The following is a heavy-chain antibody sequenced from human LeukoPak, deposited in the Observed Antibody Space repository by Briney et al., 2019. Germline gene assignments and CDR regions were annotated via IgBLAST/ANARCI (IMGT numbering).Heavy chain of an antibody. V-gene: IGHV4-30-4*08. CDR3: ARALSWKISMGATNWFNP. D-gene: IGHD1-26*01. Sequence: PSETLSLTCTVSGGSISSYYWSWIRQPPGKGLEWIGYIYYSGSTYYSPSLKSRVTISVDTSKNQFSLKLSSVTAADTAVYYCARALSWKISMGATNWFNPWGQGTLVTVSS. CDR1: GGSISSYY. CDR2: IYYSGST. J-gene: IGHJ5*02.